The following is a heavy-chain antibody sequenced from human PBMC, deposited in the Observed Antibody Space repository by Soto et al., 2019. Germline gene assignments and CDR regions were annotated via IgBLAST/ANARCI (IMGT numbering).Heavy chain of an antibody. CDR1: GGSFSVYY. CDR3: ARGLGVGGSYFSSAYGMDV. Sequence: PSETLSLTCAVYGGSFSVYYWSLIRQPPGKGLEWIGEINHSGSTNYNPSLKSRVTISVDTSKNQFSLKLSSVTAADKAVYYCARGLGVGGSYFSSAYGMDVWGQGTTVTVSS. V-gene: IGHV4-34*01. CDR2: INHSGST. J-gene: IGHJ6*02. D-gene: IGHD1-26*01.